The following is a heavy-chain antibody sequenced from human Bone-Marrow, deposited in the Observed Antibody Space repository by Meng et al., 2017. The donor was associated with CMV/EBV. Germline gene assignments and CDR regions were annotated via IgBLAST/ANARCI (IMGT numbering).Heavy chain of an antibody. J-gene: IGHJ4*02. CDR2: ISYDGSNK. CDR1: GFTFSSYA. V-gene: IGHV3-30*04. Sequence: GESLKISCAASGFTFSSYAMHWVRQAPGKGLEWVAVISYDGSNKYYADSVKGRFTISRDNSKNTLYLQMNSLRAEDTAVYYCARVFGAYYYDSSGYSGSDYWGRGTLVTVSS. D-gene: IGHD3-22*01. CDR3: ARVFGAYYYDSSGYSGSDY.